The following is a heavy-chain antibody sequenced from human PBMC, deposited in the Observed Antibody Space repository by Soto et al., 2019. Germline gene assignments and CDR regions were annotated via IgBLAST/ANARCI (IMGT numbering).Heavy chain of an antibody. CDR1: GFTFSSYA. V-gene: IGHV3-30-3*02. D-gene: IGHD3-9*01. J-gene: IGHJ1*01. CDR3: AKTTGYTKWYFQH. Sequence: QVQLVESGGGVVQPGRSLRLSCAASGFTFSSYAMHWVRQAPGKGLEWVAVISYDGSNKYYADFVKGRFTISRDNSKNPLYLQMNSLRAEDTAVYYCAKTTGYTKWYFQHWGQGTLVTVSS. CDR2: ISYDGSNK.